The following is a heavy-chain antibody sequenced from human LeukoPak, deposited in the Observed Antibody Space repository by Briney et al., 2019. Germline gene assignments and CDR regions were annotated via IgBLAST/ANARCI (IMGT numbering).Heavy chain of an antibody. Sequence: SETLSLTCAVSGGSISTYYRSWIRQPPGKGLEWIAYIYYSGSTNYNPSLRSRVTMSVDTSKSQFSLKLSSVTAADTAVYFCARTWGGLYYFDYWGQGTLVTVSS. CDR2: IYYSGST. V-gene: IGHV4-59*01. CDR1: GGSISTYY. D-gene: IGHD3-16*01. CDR3: ARTWGGLYYFDY. J-gene: IGHJ4*02.